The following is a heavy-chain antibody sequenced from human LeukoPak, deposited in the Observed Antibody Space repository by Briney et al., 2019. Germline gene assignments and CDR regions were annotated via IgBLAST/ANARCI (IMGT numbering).Heavy chain of an antibody. D-gene: IGHD1-1*01. Sequence: SETLSLTCIVSGDSVSSGTYYWTWLRQPAGKGLEWIGRIHTNGNTNYSPSLKSRVTISRDTSKNQFSLRLTSVTAADTAVYYCVRDWNGDYFDYWGQGTLVTVSS. CDR3: VRDWNGDYFDY. CDR1: GDSVSSGTYY. J-gene: IGHJ4*02. V-gene: IGHV4-61*02. CDR2: IHTNGNT.